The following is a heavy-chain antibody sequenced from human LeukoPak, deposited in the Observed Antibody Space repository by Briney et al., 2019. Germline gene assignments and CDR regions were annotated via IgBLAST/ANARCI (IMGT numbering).Heavy chain of an antibody. V-gene: IGHV3-74*01. CDR2: INSDGSIT. J-gene: IGHJ5*02. Sequence: PGGSLRLSCAASRFTFSRYWMHWVRQGPGKGLVWVSRINSDGSITSYADSVKGRFTISRDNAKNTRYLQMNSLRAEDTAVYYCAREYSTGFDPWGQGALVTVSS. CDR1: RFTFSRYW. CDR3: AREYSTGFDP. D-gene: IGHD2-15*01.